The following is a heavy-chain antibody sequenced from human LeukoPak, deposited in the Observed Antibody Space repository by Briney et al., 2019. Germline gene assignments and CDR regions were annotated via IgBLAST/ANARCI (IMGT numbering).Heavy chain of an antibody. Sequence: GGSLRLSCTASGFTCSSYSMTWVRQAPGKGLEWVSYISSISSTIYYADSVKGRFTISRDNAKNSLYLQMTSLRAEDTAVYYCARVWRTYYYESSGYYSVALDIWGQGTKVAVSS. CDR1: GFTCSSYS. J-gene: IGHJ3*02. CDR3: ARVWRTYYYESSGYYSVALDI. D-gene: IGHD3-22*01. CDR2: ISSISSTI. V-gene: IGHV3-48*04.